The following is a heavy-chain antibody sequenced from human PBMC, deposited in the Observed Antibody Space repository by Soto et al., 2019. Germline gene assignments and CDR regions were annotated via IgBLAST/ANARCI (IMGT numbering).Heavy chain of an antibody. CDR3: AKDMSYGGNSCFDS. CDR1: GFRFDDYA. CDR2: ISWNSDTI. Sequence: GGSLRLSCAASGFRFDDYAMHWVRQAPGKGLEWVSRISWNSDTIAYADSVKGRFTISRDNAKNSLYLEMTSLNAEDTALYYCAKDMSYGGNSCFDSWGPGT. J-gene: IGHJ4*02. D-gene: IGHD4-17*01. V-gene: IGHV3-9*01.